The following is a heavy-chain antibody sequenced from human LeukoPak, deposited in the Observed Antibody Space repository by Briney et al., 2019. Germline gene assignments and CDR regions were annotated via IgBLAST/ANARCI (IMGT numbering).Heavy chain of an antibody. V-gene: IGHV1-8*03. Sequence: ASVKVSCKASGYTFTSYDINWVRQATGQGLEWMGWMNPNSGNTGYAQKFQGRVTITADESTSTAYMELSSLRSEDTAVYYCARDSVAAPLNWFDPWGQGTLVTVSS. CDR1: GYTFTSYD. D-gene: IGHD6-6*01. CDR3: ARDSVAAPLNWFDP. CDR2: MNPNSGNT. J-gene: IGHJ5*02.